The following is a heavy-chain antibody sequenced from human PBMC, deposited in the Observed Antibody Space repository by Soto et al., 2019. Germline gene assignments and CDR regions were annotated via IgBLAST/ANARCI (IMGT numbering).Heavy chain of an antibody. J-gene: IGHJ5*02. CDR1: GFTFSTSA. D-gene: IGHD3-22*01. Sequence: PGGSLRLSCAASGFTFSTSAMTWVRQAPGKGPEWVSTISDGSRFTYYADSVRGRFTISRDDSKKILFLQMSSLRAEDSAVYYCARLRDEDYYDSSGYYPGWFDPWGQGTLVTVSS. V-gene: IGHV3-23*01. CDR3: ARLRDEDYYDSSGYYPGWFDP. CDR2: ISDGSRFT.